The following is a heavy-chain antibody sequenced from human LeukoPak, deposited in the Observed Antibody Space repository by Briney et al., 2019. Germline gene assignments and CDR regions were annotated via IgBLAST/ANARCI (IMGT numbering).Heavy chain of an antibody. CDR1: GYTFTSYG. CDR3: ARANDILTGTDAFDI. D-gene: IGHD3-9*01. CDR2: ISAYNGNT. J-gene: IGHJ3*02. V-gene: IGHV1-18*01. Sequence: ASVKVSCTASGYTFTSYGISWVRQAPGQGVEWRGWISAYNGNTNYAQKLQGRVTMTTDTSTSTAYLELRSLRSDDTAVYYCARANDILTGTDAFDIWGQGTMVTVSS.